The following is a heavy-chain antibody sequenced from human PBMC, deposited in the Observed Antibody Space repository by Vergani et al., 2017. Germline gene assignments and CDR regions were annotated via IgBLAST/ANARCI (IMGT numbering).Heavy chain of an antibody. V-gene: IGHV3-23*01. J-gene: IGHJ4*02. CDR3: VKDAENKEIFLDS. Sequence: EVQLLESGGSLKQPGGSVRLSCAASGFTFSTYAMHWVRQAPGKGLEWVSALTGGGGSTYYADSFKGRFIISRDNSRDSLYLQMNSLRPEDTATYYCVKDAENKEIFLDSWGRGTLLTVSS. D-gene: IGHD1/OR15-1a*01. CDR1: GFTFSTYA. CDR2: LTGGGGST.